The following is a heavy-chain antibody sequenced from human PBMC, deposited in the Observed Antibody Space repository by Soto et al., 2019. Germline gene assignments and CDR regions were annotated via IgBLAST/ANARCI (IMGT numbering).Heavy chain of an antibody. CDR1: GGSISSGGYY. V-gene: IGHV4-31*03. Sequence: SETLSLTCTVSGGSISSGGYYWSWIRQHPGKGLEWIGYIYYSGSTYYNPSLKSRVTISVDTSKNQFSLKLSSVTAADTAVYYCAREVGQLTGDRGGRFDYWGQGTLVTVSS. CDR3: AREVGQLTGDRGGRFDY. CDR2: IYYSGST. D-gene: IGHD7-27*01. J-gene: IGHJ4*02.